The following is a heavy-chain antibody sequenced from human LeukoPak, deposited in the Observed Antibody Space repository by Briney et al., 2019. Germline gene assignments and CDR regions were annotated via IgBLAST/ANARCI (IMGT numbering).Heavy chain of an antibody. CDR3: ARGGEINQNFDY. CDR2: ISSSGSTI. J-gene: IGHJ4*02. CDR1: GFTFSSYS. D-gene: IGHD5-24*01. Sequence: PGGSLRLSCAAAGFTFSSYSMNWVRQAPGKGLEWVSYISSSGSTIYYADSVKGRFTISRDNAKNSLYLQMNSLRAEDTAVYYCARGGEINQNFDYWGQGTLVTVSS. V-gene: IGHV3-48*04.